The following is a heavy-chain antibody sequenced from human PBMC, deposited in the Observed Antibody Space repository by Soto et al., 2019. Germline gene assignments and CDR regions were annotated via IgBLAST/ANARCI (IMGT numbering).Heavy chain of an antibody. CDR2: IIPIFGTA. D-gene: IGHD3-22*01. CDR3: ATVYGGLTNYDQFFDY. V-gene: IGHV1-69*01. Sequence: QVQLVQSGAEGKKPGSSGKVSCKASGGTFSSYATSGVRQAPGQGLEWRGGIIPIFGTANYAQKFQGRVTITADESTSTAYMELSSLRSEDTAVYYCATVYGGLTNYDQFFDYWGQGTLVTVSS. J-gene: IGHJ4*02. CDR1: GGTFSSYA.